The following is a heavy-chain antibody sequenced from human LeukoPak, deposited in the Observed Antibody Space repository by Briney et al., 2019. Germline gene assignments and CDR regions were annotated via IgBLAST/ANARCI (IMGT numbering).Heavy chain of an antibody. CDR2: FDPEDGET. CDR3: AREPSSNWFDP. Sequence: ASVKVSCKVSGYTLTELSMHWVRQAPGKGLEWMGGFDPEDGETIYAQKFQGRVTITADESTSTAYMELSSLRSEDTAVYYCAREPSSNWFDPWGQGTLVTVSS. CDR1: GYTLTELS. V-gene: IGHV1-24*01. J-gene: IGHJ5*02.